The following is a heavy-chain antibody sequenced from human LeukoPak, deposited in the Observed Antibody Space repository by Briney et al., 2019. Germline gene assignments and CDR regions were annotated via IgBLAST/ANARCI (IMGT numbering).Heavy chain of an antibody. CDR3: ARDRYGIPVDY. J-gene: IGHJ4*02. CDR2: LNYSGNN. CDR1: GDSLSSYY. D-gene: IGHD3-16*02. V-gene: IGHV4-59*12. Sequence: KSSETLSLTCTVSGDSLSSYYWTWIRHPPGKGLKWIGYLNYSGNNIYNPSLNSRDTISGDAHKKQFSLKLISVRSAHTAVYFCARDRYGIPVDYWGGGTLVTVSS.